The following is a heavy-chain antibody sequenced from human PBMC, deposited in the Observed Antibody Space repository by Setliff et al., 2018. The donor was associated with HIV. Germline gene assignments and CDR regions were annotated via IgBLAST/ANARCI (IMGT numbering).Heavy chain of an antibody. CDR1: GYTFTSYG. Sequence: ASVKVSCKASGYTFTSYGTTWVRQAPGQGLEWMGWISGYNGNTDYAQNLQGRVTMTTDTSTSTAYMELRSLRSDDTAVYYCARAYPWGYVDYYYMGVWGKGTTVTVSS. V-gene: IGHV1-18*01. CDR2: ISGYNGNT. D-gene: IGHD3-16*01. J-gene: IGHJ6*03. CDR3: ARAYPWGYVDYYYMGV.